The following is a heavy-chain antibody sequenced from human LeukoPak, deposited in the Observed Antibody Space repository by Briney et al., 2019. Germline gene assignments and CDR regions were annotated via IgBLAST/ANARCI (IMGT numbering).Heavy chain of an antibody. CDR1: GFPFIEYS. J-gene: IGHJ4*02. V-gene: IGHV3-48*01. Sequence: GGSLRLSCTASGFPFIEYSMNWVRQVPGKGLEWISYIGIDSGNTKYADSVRGRFTISADKAKNSLYLQMNSLRVEDTAVYYCARDHNYAFDDWGQGTLVSVAS. CDR2: IGIDSGNT. D-gene: IGHD1-1*01. CDR3: ARDHNYAFDD.